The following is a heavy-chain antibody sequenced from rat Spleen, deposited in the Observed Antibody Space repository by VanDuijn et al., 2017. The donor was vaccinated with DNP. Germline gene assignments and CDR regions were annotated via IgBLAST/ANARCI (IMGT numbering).Heavy chain of an antibody. CDR1: GFTFSSFP. CDR3: ARGSGGVRWYFDF. V-gene: IGHV5-46*01. D-gene: IGHD1-4*01. Sequence: EVQLVESGGGLVQPGRSMKLSCAASGFTFSSFPMAWVRQAPTKGLEWVATISTSGGSTYYRDSVKGRFTISRDNAENTLYLQINSLRSEDTATYYCARGSGGVRWYFDFWGPGTMVTVSS. CDR2: ISTSGGST. J-gene: IGHJ1*01.